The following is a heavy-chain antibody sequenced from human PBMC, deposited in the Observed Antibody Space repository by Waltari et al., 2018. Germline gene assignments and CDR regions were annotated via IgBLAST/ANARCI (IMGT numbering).Heavy chain of an antibody. CDR3: AKGIKRRDGYSLPLLY. J-gene: IGHJ4*02. Sequence: QVQLVESGGGVVQPGRSLRLSCAASGFTFSSYGMHWVRQAPGKGLEWVAVIWYDGSNKYYADSVKGRFTISRDNSKNTLYLQMNSLRAEDTAVYYCAKGIKRRDGYSLPLLYWGQGTLVTVSS. CDR2: IWYDGSNK. V-gene: IGHV3-33*06. D-gene: IGHD4-4*01. CDR1: GFTFSSYG.